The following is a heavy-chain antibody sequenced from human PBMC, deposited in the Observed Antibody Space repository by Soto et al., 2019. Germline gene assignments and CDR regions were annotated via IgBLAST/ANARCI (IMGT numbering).Heavy chain of an antibody. CDR2: IYTSGST. D-gene: IGHD3-22*01. Sequence: SETLSLTCTVSGGSISSYYWSWIRQPAGKGLEWIGRIYTSGSTNYNPSLKSRDTMSVDTSKNQFSLKLRSVNAADTGVYYCARDEENYYDSSLNWFDPWGQGTLVTVAS. J-gene: IGHJ5*02. V-gene: IGHV4-4*07. CDR3: ARDEENYYDSSLNWFDP. CDR1: GGSISSYY.